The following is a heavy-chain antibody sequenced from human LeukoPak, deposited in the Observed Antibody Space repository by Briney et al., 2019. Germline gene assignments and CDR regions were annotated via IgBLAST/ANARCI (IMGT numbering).Heavy chain of an antibody. J-gene: IGHJ4*01. V-gene: IGHV4-34*01. CDR1: GGPFSDYY. CDR2: INHSGST. Sequence: PSETLSLTCAVYGGPFSDYYWSWFRQPPGKGLQWIGTINHSGSTNYSPSLKSRVTMSIDTSKNQFSLKLNSMTAADTAVYYCARGEGARDGYSYAGPFYFDYWGHGTLVTVSS. D-gene: IGHD5-24*01. CDR3: ARGEGARDGYSYAGPFYFDY.